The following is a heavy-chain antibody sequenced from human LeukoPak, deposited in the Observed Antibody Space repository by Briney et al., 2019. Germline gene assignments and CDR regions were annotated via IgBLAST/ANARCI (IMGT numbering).Heavy chain of an antibody. D-gene: IGHD3-10*01. Sequence: SETLSLTCAVYSGSFSGYYWSWIRQPPGKGLEWIGEINHSGSTNYNPSLKSRVTISVDTSKNQFSLKLSSVTAADTAVYYCARGSPRFPMVRGVIGWFDPWGQGTLVTVSS. J-gene: IGHJ5*02. V-gene: IGHV4-34*01. CDR2: INHSGST. CDR3: ARGSPRFPMVRGVIGWFDP. CDR1: SGSFSGYY.